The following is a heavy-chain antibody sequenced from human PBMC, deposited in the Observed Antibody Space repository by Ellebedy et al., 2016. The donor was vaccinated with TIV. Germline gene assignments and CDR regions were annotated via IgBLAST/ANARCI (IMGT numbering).Heavy chain of an antibody. CDR1: GGSISSYY. Sequence: SETLSLTCTVSGGSISSYYWSWIRQPAGKGLEWIGRFFNSDTYYNPSLKSRVTMSVDTAKNQFSLNLRSVTAADTAIYYCARDLNVWGPGTTVTVSS. CDR3: ARDLNV. CDR2: FFNSDT. V-gene: IGHV4-4*07. J-gene: IGHJ6*02.